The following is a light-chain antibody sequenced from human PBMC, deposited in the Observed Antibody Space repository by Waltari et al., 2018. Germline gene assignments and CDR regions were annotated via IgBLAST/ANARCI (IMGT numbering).Light chain of an antibody. J-gene: IGKJ2*01. CDR3: QQHNSYSYT. CDR1: QSVSSW. CDR2: KAS. V-gene: IGKV1-5*03. Sequence: DIQMTQSPSTLSASVGDRVTIPCRASQSVSSWLAWYQQKPGRAPKLRIYKASTLHTGVPARFSGSGYGTEFTLTINSLQPDDFATYYCQQHNSYSYTFGQGTNLEIK.